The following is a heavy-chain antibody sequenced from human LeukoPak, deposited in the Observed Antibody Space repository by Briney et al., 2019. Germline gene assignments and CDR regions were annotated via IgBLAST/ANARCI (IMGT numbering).Heavy chain of an antibody. CDR3: ARDSLCIAVAGYYYYYGMDV. CDR1: GFTVSSNY. J-gene: IGHJ6*02. V-gene: IGHV3-53*01. Sequence: PGGSLRLSCAASGFTVSSNYMSWVRQAPGKGLEWVSVIYSGGSTYYADSVKGRFTISRDNSKNTLYLQMNSLRAEDTAVYYCARDSLCIAVAGYYYYYGMDVWGQGTTVTVSS. CDR2: IYSGGST. D-gene: IGHD6-19*01.